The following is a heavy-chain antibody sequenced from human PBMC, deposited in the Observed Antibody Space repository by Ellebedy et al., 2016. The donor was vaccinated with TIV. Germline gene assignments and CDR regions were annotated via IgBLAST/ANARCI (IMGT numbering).Heavy chain of an antibody. CDR2: IYWNDAK. CDR1: GFSLSTSGVG. J-gene: IGHJ6*02. Sequence: SGPTLVKPTQTLTLTCTFSGFSLSTSGVGVGWIRQPPGKALEWLALIYWNDAKHYSPSLKSRLTITKDTSKNQVVLTVTNMDPVDTATYYCARAAGGTIFGVIVPFYYGMDVWGQGTTVTVSS. CDR3: ARAAGGTIFGVIVPFYYGMDV. V-gene: IGHV2-5*01. D-gene: IGHD3-3*01.